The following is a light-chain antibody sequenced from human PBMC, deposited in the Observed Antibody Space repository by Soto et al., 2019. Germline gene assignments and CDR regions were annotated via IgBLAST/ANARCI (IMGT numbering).Light chain of an antibody. J-gene: IGKJ1*01. CDR3: QHYNSYSEA. Sequence: DIQMTQSPSSVSASVGDRVTITCRASQGIRSWLAWYQQKPGEAPKLLIYDASSLQSGVSSRFSASGSGTEFTLTISSLQPDDFATYYCQHYNSYSEAFGQGTKVDIK. V-gene: IGKV1-5*01. CDR1: QGIRSW. CDR2: DAS.